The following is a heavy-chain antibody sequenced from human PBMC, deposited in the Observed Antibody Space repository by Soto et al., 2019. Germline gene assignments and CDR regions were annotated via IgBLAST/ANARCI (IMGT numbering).Heavy chain of an antibody. CDR2: ISYDGSNK. V-gene: IGHV3-30-3*01. CDR1: GFTFSSYA. J-gene: IGHJ4*02. Sequence: GGALRLSCAASGFTFSSYAMHWVRQAPGKGLEWVAVISYDGSNKYYADSVKGRFTISRDNSKNTLYLQMNSLRAEDTAVYYCARDIKVVPAAILYYFDYWGQGTLVTVSS. CDR3: ARDIKVVPAAILYYFDY. D-gene: IGHD2-2*01.